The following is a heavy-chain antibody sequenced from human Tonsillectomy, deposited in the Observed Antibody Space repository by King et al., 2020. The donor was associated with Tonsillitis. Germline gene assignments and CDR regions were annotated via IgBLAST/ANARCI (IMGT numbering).Heavy chain of an antibody. D-gene: IGHD3-16*01. Sequence: VQLQESGPGLVKPSETLSLTCTVSGGSISSYYWSWIRQPPGKGLEWIGYIYYSGSTNYHPSLKSRVTISVDTSKNQFSLKLSSVTAADTAGYYCARGLVDYWYFDLWGRGTLVTVSS. CDR3: ARGLVDYWYFDL. V-gene: IGHV4-59*01. J-gene: IGHJ2*01. CDR2: IYYSGST. CDR1: GGSISSYY.